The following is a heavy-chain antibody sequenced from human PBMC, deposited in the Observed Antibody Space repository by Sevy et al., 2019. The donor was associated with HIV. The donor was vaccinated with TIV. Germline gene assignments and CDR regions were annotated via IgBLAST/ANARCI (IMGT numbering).Heavy chain of an antibody. CDR3: ARGVRYGGDAFDI. CDR2: ISSSSSYI. CDR1: GFTFSSYS. Sequence: GGSLRLSCAASGFTFSSYSMNWVRQAPGKGLEWVSSISSSSSYIYYADSVKGRFTISRDNAKNSLYLQMNSLRAEDTAVYCCARGVRYGGDAFDIWGQWTMVTVSS. J-gene: IGHJ3*02. V-gene: IGHV3-21*01. D-gene: IGHD4-17*01.